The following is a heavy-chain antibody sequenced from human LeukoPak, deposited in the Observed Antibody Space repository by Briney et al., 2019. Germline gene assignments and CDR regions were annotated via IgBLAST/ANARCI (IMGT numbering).Heavy chain of an antibody. CDR1: GFPFSSYG. CDR3: ARLARPGGFDY. D-gene: IGHD3-10*01. CDR2: TWHDGSYK. J-gene: IGHJ4*02. V-gene: IGHV3-33*01. Sequence: GRSLRLSCAASGFPFSSYGMHWVRQAPGKGLEWVAVTWHDGSYKYYGDSVKGRFTISRDNSRNTLYLQMNSLRAEDTAVYYCARLARPGGFDYWGQGTLVTVSS.